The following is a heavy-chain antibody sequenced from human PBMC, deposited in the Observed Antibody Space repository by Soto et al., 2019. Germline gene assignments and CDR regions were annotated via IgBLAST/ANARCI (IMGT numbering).Heavy chain of an antibody. V-gene: IGHV1-2*04. CDR2: INPSSGGT. Sequence: QVQLVQSGAEVKKPGASVKVSCKPSGYTFTAYFIHWVRQAPGQGLEWMGWINPSSGGTKYAEKFQGWVSMTRDTSISTAYMELSRLASDDTAVYYCASERWGRYCSGGSCPFDYWCQGTVVTVSS. J-gene: IGHJ4*02. CDR3: ASERWGRYCSGGSCPFDY. D-gene: IGHD2-15*01. CDR1: GYTFTAYF.